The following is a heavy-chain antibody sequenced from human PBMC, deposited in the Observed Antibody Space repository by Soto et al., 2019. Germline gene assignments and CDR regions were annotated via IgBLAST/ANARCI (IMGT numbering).Heavy chain of an antibody. CDR2: IYSGGAT. V-gene: IGHV3-66*01. D-gene: IGHD1-1*01. CDR3: ARDGTYNWV. CDR1: GFTVSNNY. J-gene: IGHJ4*02. Sequence: EVQLVESGGGLVQPGGSLRLSCAASGFTVSNNYMRWVRQAPGKGLECVSLIYSGGATYYADSVKGRCTISRDNSKNTLYLQINSLRAEDTAVYYCARDGTYNWVGGQGILVTVSS.